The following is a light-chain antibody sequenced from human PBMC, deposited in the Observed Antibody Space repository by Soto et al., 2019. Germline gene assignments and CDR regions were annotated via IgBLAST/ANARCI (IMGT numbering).Light chain of an antibody. CDR2: DAS. V-gene: IGKV1-5*01. CDR1: QSISNY. CDR3: QQYDGDFLT. Sequence: DIQMTQSPSTLPASVGDRVTITCRASQSISNYLAWYQQKPGKAPQLLIYDASTLESGVPSRFSGSGSGTEFALTIGGLQPDDFATYYCQQYDGDFLTVGQGTQVDTK. J-gene: IGKJ1*01.